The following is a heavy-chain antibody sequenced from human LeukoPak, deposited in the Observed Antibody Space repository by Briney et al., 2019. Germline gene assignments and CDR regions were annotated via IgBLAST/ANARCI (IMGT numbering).Heavy chain of an antibody. CDR1: GYRFTNYW. Sequence: GESLKISCKGSGYRFTNYWIGWVRQMPGKGLEWMGIIYPGDSKTFYSPSFQGQVTISADKSISTAYLQWSSLKASDTAMYYCARSGHNYGDYSRWFDPWGQGTLVTVSS. J-gene: IGHJ5*02. D-gene: IGHD4-17*01. CDR3: ARSGHNYGDYSRWFDP. V-gene: IGHV5-51*01. CDR2: IYPGDSKT.